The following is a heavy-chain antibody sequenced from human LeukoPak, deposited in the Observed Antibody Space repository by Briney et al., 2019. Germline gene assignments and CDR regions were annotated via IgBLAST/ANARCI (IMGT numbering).Heavy chain of an antibody. V-gene: IGHV5-51*01. CDR2: IYPGDSDT. D-gene: IGHD2-21*02. Sequence: ECPKISCKGSGYIFINYWICWVRQMPGKSLEWMGMIYPGDSDTRYSPTIQGQATISADKSITAAYLQWSSLKASDTAMYYCAKVTAMDSFDIWGQGTMVIV. CDR1: GYIFINYW. CDR3: AKVTAMDSFDI. J-gene: IGHJ3*02.